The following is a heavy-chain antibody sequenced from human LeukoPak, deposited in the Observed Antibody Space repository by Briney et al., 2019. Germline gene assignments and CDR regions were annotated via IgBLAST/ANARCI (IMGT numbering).Heavy chain of an antibody. J-gene: IGHJ5*02. CDR3: AREGRLRSNWFDP. V-gene: IGHV1-69*05. CDR1: GGTFSSYA. Sequence: SVKVSCKASGGTFSSYAISWVRQAPGQGLEWMGRIIPIFGTANYAQKFQGRVTITRDESTSTAYMELSSLRSEDTAVYYCAREGRLRSNWFDPWGQGTLVTVSS. CDR2: IIPIFGTA. D-gene: IGHD3-16*01.